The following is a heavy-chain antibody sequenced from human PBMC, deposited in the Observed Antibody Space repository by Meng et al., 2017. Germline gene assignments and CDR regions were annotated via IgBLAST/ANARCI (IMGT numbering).Heavy chain of an antibody. CDR3: ARRRSYVWGSYRYFAFDI. J-gene: IGHJ3*02. V-gene: IGHV5-51*01. Sequence: KVSCKGSGYSFTSYWIGWARQMPGKGLEWMGIIYPGDSDTRYSPSFQGQVTISADKSISTAYLQWSSLKASDTAMYYCARRRSYVWGSYRYFAFDIWGQGTMVTVSS. CDR1: GYSFTSYW. D-gene: IGHD3-16*02. CDR2: IYPGDSDT.